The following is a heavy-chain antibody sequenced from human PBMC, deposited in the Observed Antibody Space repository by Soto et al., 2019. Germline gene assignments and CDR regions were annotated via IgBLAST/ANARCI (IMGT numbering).Heavy chain of an antibody. D-gene: IGHD5-12*01. CDR1: GFTFSSYA. CDR2: ISGSGGST. Sequence: GGSLRLSCAASGFTFSSYAMSWVRQAPGKGLEWVSAISGSGGSTYYADSVKGRFTISRGNSKNTRYLQMNSLGAEDTAVYYCAKEEEYSGYDVMDVWGKGTTVTVSS. CDR3: AKEEEYSGYDVMDV. V-gene: IGHV3-23*01. J-gene: IGHJ6*03.